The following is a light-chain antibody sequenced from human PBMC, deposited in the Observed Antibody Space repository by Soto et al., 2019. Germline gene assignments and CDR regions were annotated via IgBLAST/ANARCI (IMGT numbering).Light chain of an antibody. CDR3: PSYTSSSTYV. CDR2: NVS. CDR1: SSDVGGHNS. V-gene: IGLV2-14*01. Sequence: QSALTQPASVSGSPGQSITISCTGTSSDVGGHNSVSWYQQHPGKAPKLMIYNVSNRPSGVSNRFSGSKSGNTASLTISGLLAEDEADYYCPSYTSSSTYVFGAGTKLTVL. J-gene: IGLJ1*01.